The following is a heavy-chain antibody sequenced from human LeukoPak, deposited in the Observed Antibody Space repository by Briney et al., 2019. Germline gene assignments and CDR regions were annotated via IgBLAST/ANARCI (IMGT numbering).Heavy chain of an antibody. CDR2: ISSSNGDT. Sequence: GASVKVSCKASGYSFTNYGFSWVRQAPGQGLEWMGWISSSNGDTNYAQKFQGRVTMTTDTSTSTAYMELRSLRSDDTAVYYCARKVDVPTFAVNYYYYMDVWGKGTTVAVSS. CDR3: ARKVDVPTFAVNYYYYMDV. J-gene: IGHJ6*03. D-gene: IGHD3-16*01. CDR1: GYSFTNYG. V-gene: IGHV1-18*01.